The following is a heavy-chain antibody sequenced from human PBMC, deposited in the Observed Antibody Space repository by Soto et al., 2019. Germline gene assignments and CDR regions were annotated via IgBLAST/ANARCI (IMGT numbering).Heavy chain of an antibody. Sequence: PSETLSLTCTVSGGSISSGGYYLSWIRQHPGKGLEWIGYIYYSGSTYYNPSLKSRVTISVDTSKDQFSLKLSSVTAADTAVYYCARDFTDSSGPTLGMGVWGQGTTVTV. D-gene: IGHD6-19*01. CDR2: IYYSGST. V-gene: IGHV4-31*03. J-gene: IGHJ6*02. CDR1: GGSISSGGYY. CDR3: ARDFTDSSGPTLGMGV.